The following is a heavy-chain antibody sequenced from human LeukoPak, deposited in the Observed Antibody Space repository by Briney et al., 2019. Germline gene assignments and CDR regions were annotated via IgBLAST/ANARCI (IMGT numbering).Heavy chain of an antibody. CDR1: GDSISSGGHY. J-gene: IGHJ4*02. CDR3: ARAVDMGYYFDY. Sequence: SETLSLTCTVSGDSISSGGHYWSWIRQHPGKGLEWIGYIHRSGNTYNNPSLESRITISVDTSKNQFSLKLSSVTAADTVVYYCARAVDMGYYFDYWGQGTLVTASS. D-gene: IGHD5-12*01. CDR2: IHRSGNT. V-gene: IGHV4-31*03.